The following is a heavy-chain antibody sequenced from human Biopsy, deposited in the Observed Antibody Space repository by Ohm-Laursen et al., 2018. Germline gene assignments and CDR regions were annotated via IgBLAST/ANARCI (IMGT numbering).Heavy chain of an antibody. J-gene: IGHJ4*02. CDR3: ARDVFCTTTSCYLFEY. Sequence: SLRLSCAASGFDFSSYGMHWVCQTPGKGLERVALIWDNGNNKYYADSVNGRFTISRDNAKDTLYLEMNSLRAEDTAVYYCARDVFCTTTSCYLFEYWGQGTLVTVSS. CDR1: GFDFSSYG. CDR2: IWDNGNNK. D-gene: IGHD2-2*01. V-gene: IGHV3-33*01.